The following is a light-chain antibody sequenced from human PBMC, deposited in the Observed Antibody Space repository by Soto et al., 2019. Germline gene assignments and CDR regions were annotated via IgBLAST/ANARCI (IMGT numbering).Light chain of an antibody. CDR3: QQYNNWPPLT. J-gene: IGKJ4*01. CDR2: DAF. V-gene: IGKV3-15*01. CDR1: QSVGSK. Sequence: EVVMTQSPATLSVSPGERATLSCRASQSVGSKLAWYQQKPGQAPRLLIFDAFTGASGIPARFSGSGSGTELTLFISSLQSEVFAVYYCQQYNNWPPLTFGGGTKVEI.